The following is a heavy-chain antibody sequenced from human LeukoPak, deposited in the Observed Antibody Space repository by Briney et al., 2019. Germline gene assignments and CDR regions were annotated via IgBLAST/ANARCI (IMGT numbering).Heavy chain of an antibody. CDR1: GFTFSSYA. CDR2: TLPGGGDT. D-gene: IGHD6-13*01. Sequence: GGSLRLSCAASGFTFSSYAMTRVRQAPGKGLEWVSTTLPGGGDTYYADSVKGRFTISRDTSKNTLYLQMNTLRVEDTAVYYCAKAWPAAGTFDSWGQGSLVTVSS. J-gene: IGHJ4*02. CDR3: AKAWPAAGTFDS. V-gene: IGHV3-23*01.